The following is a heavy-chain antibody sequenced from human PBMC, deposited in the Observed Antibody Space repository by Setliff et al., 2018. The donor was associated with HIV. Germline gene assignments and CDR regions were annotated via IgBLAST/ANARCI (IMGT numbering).Heavy chain of an antibody. CDR1: GGSISSYY. CDR2: IYYSGST. J-gene: IGHJ5*02. Sequence: SETLSLTCTVSGGSISSYYWSWIRQPPGKGLEWIGDIYYSGSTNYNPSLKSRVTISIDTSRNQFSLKLTSVTAAESAVYYCARRHTAFDPWGQGTLVTVSS. D-gene: IGHD5-18*01. CDR3: ARRHTAFDP. V-gene: IGHV4-59*08.